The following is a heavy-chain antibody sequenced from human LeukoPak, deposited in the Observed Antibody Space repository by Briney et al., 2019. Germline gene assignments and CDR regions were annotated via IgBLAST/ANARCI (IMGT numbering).Heavy chain of an antibody. V-gene: IGHV3-21*04. D-gene: IGHD4-23*01. CDR3: ARDYGGSFQH. CDR2: ISSSSSYI. J-gene: IGHJ1*01. CDR1: GFTFSSYS. Sequence: GGSLRLSCAASGFTFSSYSVNWVRQAPGKGLEWVSSISSSSSYIYYADSVKGRFTISRDNAKNSLYLQMNSLRSEDTAVYYCARDYGGSFQHWGQGTLVTVSS.